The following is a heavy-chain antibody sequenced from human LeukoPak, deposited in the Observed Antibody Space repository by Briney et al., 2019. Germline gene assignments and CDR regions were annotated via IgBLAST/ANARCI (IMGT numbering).Heavy chain of an antibody. CDR3: AKNGDRGAYCSGGTCYPYYYYYMDV. V-gene: IGHV1-2*02. J-gene: IGHJ6*03. Sequence: ASVKVSCKASEYTFTDYYMHWVRQAPGHGLEWLGWIHPNSGGTNYAQKFQGRVTMTRDTSISTAYMELSSLRAEDTAIYYCAKNGDRGAYCSGGTCYPYYYYYMDVWGKGTTVTISS. CDR1: EYTFTDYY. D-gene: IGHD2-15*01. CDR2: IHPNSGGT.